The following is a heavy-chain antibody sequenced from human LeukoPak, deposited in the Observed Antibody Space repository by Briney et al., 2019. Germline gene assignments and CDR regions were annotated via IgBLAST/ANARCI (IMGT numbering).Heavy chain of an antibody. V-gene: IGHV3-23*01. D-gene: IGHD3-22*01. Sequence: GGSLRLSCAASGFIFSNAWMSWVRQAPGKGLEWVSAISGSGGTAYYADSVKGRFTISRDNSKNTLYLQMNSLRAEDTAVYYCAKKGYYDGSGYYMYYFDHWGQGTLVTVSS. J-gene: IGHJ4*02. CDR3: AKKGYYDGSGYYMYYFDH. CDR2: ISGSGGTA. CDR1: GFIFSNAW.